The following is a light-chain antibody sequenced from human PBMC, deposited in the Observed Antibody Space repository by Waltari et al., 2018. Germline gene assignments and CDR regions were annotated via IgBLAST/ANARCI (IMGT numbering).Light chain of an antibody. CDR3: CSYAGSFYV. Sequence: QSALTQPPSVSGSPGQSVPISCTGTSSYVGGYTSFSWYQHHPGKAPKLMIYDVSKRPSGVPDRFSGSKSGNTASLTISGLQAEDEADYYCCSYAGSFYVFGTGTKVTVL. CDR2: DVS. CDR1: SSYVGGYTS. V-gene: IGLV2-11*01. J-gene: IGLJ1*01.